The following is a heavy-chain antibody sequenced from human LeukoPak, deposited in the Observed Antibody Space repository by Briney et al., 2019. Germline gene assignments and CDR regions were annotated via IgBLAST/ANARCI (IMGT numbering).Heavy chain of an antibody. Sequence: SXXLSLTCTVSGYSISSGYYWGWIRAPPGKGLEWIGIIYNSGSTYYNQSDKRRVTISVHTSKNQFSLKLSSVTAADTAVYYCAREGSGAFDPWGQGTLVTVSS. J-gene: IGHJ5*02. V-gene: IGHV4-38-2*02. CDR3: AREGSGAFDP. CDR2: IYNSGST. CDR1: GYSISSGYY. D-gene: IGHD3-10*01.